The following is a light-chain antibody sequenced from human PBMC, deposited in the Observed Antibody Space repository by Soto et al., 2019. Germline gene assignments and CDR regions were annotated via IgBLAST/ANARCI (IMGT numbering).Light chain of an antibody. J-gene: IGKJ2*01. Sequence: EIVMTQSPATLSVSPGERATLSCRASQSVSNNLAWYQRKPGQAPRLLIYGASTRATGVPARFSGSGSGKEFTLTISSLRSEDCAISYCQHYNRWPRTFGQGTKLEIK. CDR3: QHYNRWPRT. CDR1: QSVSNN. CDR2: GAS. V-gene: IGKV3-15*01.